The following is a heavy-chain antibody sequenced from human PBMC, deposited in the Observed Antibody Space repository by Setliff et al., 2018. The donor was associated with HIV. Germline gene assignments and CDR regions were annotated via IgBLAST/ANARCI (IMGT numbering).Heavy chain of an antibody. CDR1: GGSISSFY. V-gene: IGHV4-4*07. Sequence: SETLSLTCTVSGGSISSFYWSWIRQPAGKGLEWIGRFCTTGSSNYNPSLKSRVTLSVDTSKNQFALHLSSVTAADTAVYYCARGESTTWDLAEYFQHWGHGTLVTVSS. J-gene: IGHJ1*01. CDR2: FCTTGSS. CDR3: ARGESTTWDLAEYFQH. D-gene: IGHD2-2*01.